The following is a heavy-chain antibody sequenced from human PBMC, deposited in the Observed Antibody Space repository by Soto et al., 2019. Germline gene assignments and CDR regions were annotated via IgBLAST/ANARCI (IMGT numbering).Heavy chain of an antibody. CDR2: ISYDGSNK. Sequence: GGSLRLSCAASGFTFSSYGMHWVRQAPGKGLEWVAVISYDGSNKYYADSVKGRFTISRDNSKNTLYLQMNSLRAEDTAVYYCAKDGPSSSWYYYGMDVWGQGTTVTVSS. D-gene: IGHD6-13*01. J-gene: IGHJ6*02. CDR3: AKDGPSSSWYYYGMDV. V-gene: IGHV3-30*18. CDR1: GFTFSSYG.